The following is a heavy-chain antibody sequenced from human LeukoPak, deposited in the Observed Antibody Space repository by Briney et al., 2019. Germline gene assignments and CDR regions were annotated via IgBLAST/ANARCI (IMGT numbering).Heavy chain of an antibody. CDR1: GFTFDDYA. D-gene: IGHD6-19*01. CDR2: ISWNSGSI. V-gene: IGHV3-9*01. CDR3: AKVKLPGIAVAGTSFDY. Sequence: PGRSLRLSCAASGFTFDDYAMHWVRQAPGKGLEWVSGISWNSGSIGYADSVKGRFTISRDNAKNSLYLQMNSLRAEDTALYYCAKVKLPGIAVAGTSFDYWGQGTLVTVSS. J-gene: IGHJ4*02.